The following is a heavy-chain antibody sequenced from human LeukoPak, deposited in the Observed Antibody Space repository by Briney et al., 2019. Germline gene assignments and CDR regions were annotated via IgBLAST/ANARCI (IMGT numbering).Heavy chain of an antibody. CDR3: AIRYSSSWTSDGFDI. CDR2: IHHGGSFFDSGSA. Sequence: SETLSLTCAVSGYSISSGYYWGWIRQPPGKGLEGIGSIHHGGSFFDSGSAYYSPSLKSRVTISVDMSKNQFSLKLTSVTAADTAIYYCAIRYSSSWTSDGFDIWGQGTMVTVSS. D-gene: IGHD6-13*01. CDR1: GYSISSGYY. V-gene: IGHV4-38-2*01. J-gene: IGHJ3*02.